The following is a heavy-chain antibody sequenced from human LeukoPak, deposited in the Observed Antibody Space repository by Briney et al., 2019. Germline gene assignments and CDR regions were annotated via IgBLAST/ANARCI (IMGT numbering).Heavy chain of an antibody. CDR3: ARDRGSKRVAYCGGDCYIGYFDL. Sequence: GASVKVSCKASGYTFTSYYMHWVRQAPGQGLEWMGIINPSGGGTSYAQKFQGRVTMTRDTSTSTVYMELSSLRSEDTAVYYCARDRGSKRVAYCGGDCYIGYFDLWGRGTLVTVSS. CDR2: INPSGGGT. V-gene: IGHV1-46*01. J-gene: IGHJ2*01. CDR1: GYTFTSYY. D-gene: IGHD2-21*02.